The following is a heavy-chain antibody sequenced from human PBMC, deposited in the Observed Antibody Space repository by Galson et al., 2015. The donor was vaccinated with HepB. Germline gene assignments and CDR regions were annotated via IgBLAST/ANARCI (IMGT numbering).Heavy chain of an antibody. Sequence: SLRLSCAASAFIFSNYDMHWVRQAPGKGLEWVAIILHDGSRKYYADSVKGRFTISRDNSKNTLFLQMNSLRAEDTAVYYCARDRVRGVLWTHGGYFDSWGQGTLVTVSS. V-gene: IGHV3-30*03. CDR3: ARDRVRGVLWTHGGYFDS. D-gene: IGHD3-10*01. CDR2: ILHDGSRK. J-gene: IGHJ4*02. CDR1: AFIFSNYD.